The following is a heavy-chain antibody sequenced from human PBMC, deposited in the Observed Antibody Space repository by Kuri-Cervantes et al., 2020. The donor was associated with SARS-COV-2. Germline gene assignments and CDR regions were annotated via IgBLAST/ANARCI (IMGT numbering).Heavy chain of an antibody. D-gene: IGHD2-2*01. Sequence: GGSLRLSCAASGFTFSSYGMHWVRQAPGKGLEWVAFIRYDGSNKYYADSVKGRFTISRDNSKNTLYLQMNSLRAEDTAVYYRANCRTIEKTIVVVPAALTPYYYYYMDVWGKGTTVTVSS. CDR2: IRYDGSNK. V-gene: IGHV3-30*02. CDR3: ANCRTIEKTIVVVPAALTPYYYYYMDV. J-gene: IGHJ6*03. CDR1: GFTFSSYG.